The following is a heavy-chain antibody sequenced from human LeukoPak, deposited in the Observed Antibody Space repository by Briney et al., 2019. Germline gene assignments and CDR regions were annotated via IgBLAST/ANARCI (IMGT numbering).Heavy chain of an antibody. V-gene: IGHV3-23*01. J-gene: IGHJ4*02. Sequence: GGSLRLSCAASGFTFSNYPMAWLRQAPGKGPEWVSAVSGRGDRTIYADSVKGRFTISRDNSKNTLYLQMSSVRVDDTAVYYCARDRGRYYDSRGFYWGYYFDSWGQGILVTVST. CDR1: GFTFSNYP. CDR3: ARDRGRYYDSRGFYWGYYFDS. CDR2: VSGRGDRT. D-gene: IGHD3-22*01.